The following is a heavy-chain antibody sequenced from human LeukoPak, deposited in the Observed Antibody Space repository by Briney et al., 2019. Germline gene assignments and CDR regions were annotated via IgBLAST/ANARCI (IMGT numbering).Heavy chain of an antibody. D-gene: IGHD3-10*01. CDR3: ARDGWGVADY. J-gene: IGHJ4*02. CDR1: GFTFSSYS. Sequence: GGSLRLSCADSGFTFSSYSMNWVRQAPGKGLEWVSSITGSGNYIYYADSVKGRFTISRDNAKNSLYLQMNSLRAEDTAVYYCARDGWGVADYWGQGTLVTVSS. CDR2: ITGSGNYI. V-gene: IGHV3-21*01.